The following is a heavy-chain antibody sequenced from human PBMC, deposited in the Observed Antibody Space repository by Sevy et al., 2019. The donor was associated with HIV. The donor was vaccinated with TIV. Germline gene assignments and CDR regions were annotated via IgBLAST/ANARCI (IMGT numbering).Heavy chain of an antibody. CDR3: ARAYCSSSSCQEGFDY. J-gene: IGHJ4*02. V-gene: IGHV1-18*01. CDR2: ISAYNGNT. Sequence: ASVKVSCKASGYTFTNYGINWVRQAPGQGLEWMGWISAYNGNTKYAQKLQGRVTMTTDTSTGTAYMELRSLRSADTAVYYCARAYCSSSSCQEGFDYWGQGTLVTVSS. CDR1: GYTFTNYG. D-gene: IGHD2-2*01.